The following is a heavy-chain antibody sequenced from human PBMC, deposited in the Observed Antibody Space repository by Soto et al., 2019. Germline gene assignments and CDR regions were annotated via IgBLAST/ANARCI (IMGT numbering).Heavy chain of an antibody. Sequence: SETLSLTCAVSGGSISSGGYSWSWIRQPPGKGLEWIGYIYHSGSTYYNPSLKSRVTISVDRSKNQFSLKLSSVTAADTAVYYCATSSCSGRSCYRRWFDTWGQGTLVTVSS. CDR3: ATSSCSGRSCYRRWFDT. V-gene: IGHV4-30-2*01. CDR2: IYHSGST. J-gene: IGHJ5*02. CDR1: GGSISSGGYS. D-gene: IGHD2-15*01.